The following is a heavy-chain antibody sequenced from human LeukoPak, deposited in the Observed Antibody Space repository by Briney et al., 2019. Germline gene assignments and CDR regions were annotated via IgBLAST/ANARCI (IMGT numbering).Heavy chain of an antibody. CDR2: IIPIFGTA. V-gene: IGHV1-69*05. CDR3: ARDLDYGDSVGQVAFDI. J-gene: IGHJ3*02. CDR1: GGTFSSYA. D-gene: IGHD4-17*01. Sequence: SVKVSCKASGGTFSSYAISWVRQAPGQGLEWMGGIIPIFGTANYAQKFQGRVTITTDESTSTAYMELSSLRSEDTAVYYCARDLDYGDSVGQVAFDIWGQGTMVTVSS.